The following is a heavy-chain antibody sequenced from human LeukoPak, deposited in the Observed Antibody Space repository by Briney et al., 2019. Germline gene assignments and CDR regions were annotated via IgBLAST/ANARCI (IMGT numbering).Heavy chain of an antibody. CDR1: GGSISSYY. V-gene: IGHV4-4*07. J-gene: IGHJ6*03. Sequence: PSETLSLTCTVSGGSISSYYWSWIRQPAGKGLEWIGRIYTSGSTNYNPSLKSRVTIPVDKSKNQFSLKLSSVTAADTAVYYCARGAKSYYYYMDVWGKGTTVTVSS. CDR2: IYTSGST. CDR3: ARGAKSYYYYMDV.